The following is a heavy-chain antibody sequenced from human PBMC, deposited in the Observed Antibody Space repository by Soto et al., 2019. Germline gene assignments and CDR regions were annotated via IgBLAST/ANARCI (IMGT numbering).Heavy chain of an antibody. V-gene: IGHV4-39*01. CDR2: IYYSGST. CDR3: ARVAAVFIRGYYYHGMEV. CDR1: GGSISSSSYY. Sequence: PSETLSLTCTVSGGSISSSSYYWGWIRQPPGKGLEWIGSIYYSGSTYYNPSIKSRVTISVDTSKNQFSLKLSSVTAADTAVYYCARVAAVFIRGYYYHGMEVSGQGTTGTV. J-gene: IGHJ6*02. D-gene: IGHD6-13*01.